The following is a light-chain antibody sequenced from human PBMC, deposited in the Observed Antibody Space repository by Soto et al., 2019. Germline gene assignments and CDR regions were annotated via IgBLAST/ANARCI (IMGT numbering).Light chain of an antibody. J-gene: IGKJ4*01. CDR3: QQYSSSPLT. V-gene: IGKV3-20*01. Sequence: EIVLTQSPGTLSLSPGERATLSCRASQSVSSSYLAWYQQKPGQAPRLLIYGASSRATDIPDRFSGSGSGTDFTLTISRLEPEDFAAYYCQQYSSSPLTFGGGTKVEIK. CDR2: GAS. CDR1: QSVSSSY.